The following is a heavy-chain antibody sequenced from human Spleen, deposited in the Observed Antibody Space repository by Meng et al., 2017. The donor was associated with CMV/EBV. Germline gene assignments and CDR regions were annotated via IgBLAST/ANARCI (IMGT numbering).Heavy chain of an antibody. CDR2: ISNSGSTI. CDR1: GFTFNDYS. Sequence: LRIYWADAGFTFNDYSMSWIRQAPGKGLEWVSYISNSGSTIYYADSVKGRFTISRDNAKNSLYLQMNGLRAEDAAVYYCARGLKVSYWGQGTLVTVSS. CDR3: ARGLKVSY. J-gene: IGHJ4*02. V-gene: IGHV3-11*04.